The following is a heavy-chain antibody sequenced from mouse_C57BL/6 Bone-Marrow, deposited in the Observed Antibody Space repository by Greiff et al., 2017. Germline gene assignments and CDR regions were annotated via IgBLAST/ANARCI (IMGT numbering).Heavy chain of an antibody. V-gene: IGHV1-15*01. J-gene: IGHJ1*03. CDR1: GYTFTDYE. CDR3: TRCCGSSYDWYFDV. D-gene: IGHD1-1*01. Sequence: QVHVKQSGAELVRPGASVTLSCKASGYTFTDYEMHWVKQTPVHGLEWIGAIDPENGGNAYNQKFKGKAILTADKSSSTAYKELRSLTSEDSAVYYCTRCCGSSYDWYFDVWGTGTTVTVSS. CDR2: IDPENGGN.